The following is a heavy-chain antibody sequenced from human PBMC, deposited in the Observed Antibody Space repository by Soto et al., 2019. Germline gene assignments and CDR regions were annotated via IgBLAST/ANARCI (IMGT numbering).Heavy chain of an antibody. V-gene: IGHV3-23*01. CDR3: AKNQGVELVPLATVDWFDP. J-gene: IGHJ5*02. CDR2: ISGSGFKK. CDR1: GFIVENFV. D-gene: IGHD1-26*01. Sequence: AGGSLRLSCAASGFIVENFVMSWVRQAPGKGLEWTSSISGSGFKKYYADSVKGRFTISRDNSKRTVYLELNNLSAEDTAVYHCAKNQGVELVPLATVDWFDPWGQGSVVTVSS.